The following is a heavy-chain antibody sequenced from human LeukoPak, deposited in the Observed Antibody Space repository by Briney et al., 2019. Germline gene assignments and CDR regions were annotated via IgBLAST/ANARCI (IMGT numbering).Heavy chain of an antibody. V-gene: IGHV4-34*01. Sequence: SETLSLTCAVYGGSFSGYYWSWIRQPPGKGLEWIGEINHSGSTNYNPSLKSRVTISVDTPKNQFSLKLSSVTAADTAVYYCARRNYGSGRSMDVWGKGTTVTISS. D-gene: IGHD3-10*01. CDR2: INHSGST. J-gene: IGHJ6*03. CDR1: GGSFSGYY. CDR3: ARRNYGSGRSMDV.